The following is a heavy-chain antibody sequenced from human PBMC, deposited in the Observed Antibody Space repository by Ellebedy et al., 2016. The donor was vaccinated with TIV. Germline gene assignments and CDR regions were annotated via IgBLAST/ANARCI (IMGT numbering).Heavy chain of an antibody. V-gene: IGHV3-7*03. D-gene: IGHD3-22*01. Sequence: GGSLRLXXAASGFTFSSYWMSWVRQAPGKGLEWVANIKQDGSEKYYVDSVKGRFTISRDNAKNSLYLQMNSLRAEDTALYYCAKDMYYYDSSGYLFYWGQGTLVTVSS. CDR3: AKDMYYYDSSGYLFY. CDR1: GFTFSSYW. CDR2: IKQDGSEK. J-gene: IGHJ4*02.